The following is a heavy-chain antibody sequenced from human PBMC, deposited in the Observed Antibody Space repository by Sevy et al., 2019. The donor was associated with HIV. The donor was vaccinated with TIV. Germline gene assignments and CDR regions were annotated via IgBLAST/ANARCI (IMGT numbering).Heavy chain of an antibody. CDR1: GFTFSTYA. CDR2: LNGDRT. Sequence: GGSLRLSCAASGFTFSTYAVSWVRQAPGKGLEWVAALNGDRTYYAGSVKGRFTISRDNPKNTVYLQVNSLRVEDTALYYCVKEETAHYFDCWGQGTLVTVSS. D-gene: IGHD2-21*02. J-gene: IGHJ4*02. V-gene: IGHV3-23*01. CDR3: VKEETAHYFDC.